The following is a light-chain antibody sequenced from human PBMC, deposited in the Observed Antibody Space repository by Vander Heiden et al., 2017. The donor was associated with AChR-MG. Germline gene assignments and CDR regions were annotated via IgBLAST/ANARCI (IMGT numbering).Light chain of an antibody. J-gene: IGKJ4*01. CDR1: QSVSTY. CDR2: DAS. V-gene: IGKV3-11*01. Sequence: EIVLTQSPATLSLSPGERATLSCRASQSVSTYLAWYQQKPGQAPRLLIYDASSRATGIPARFSGGGSGTDFTLTISSLEPEDFAVYYCQQRSNWPHTFGRGTKVEIK. CDR3: QQRSNWPHT.